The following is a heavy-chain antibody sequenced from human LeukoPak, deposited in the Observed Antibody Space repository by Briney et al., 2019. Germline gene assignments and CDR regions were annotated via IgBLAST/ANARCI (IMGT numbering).Heavy chain of an antibody. CDR2: ISGSGGST. D-gene: IGHD3-22*01. V-gene: IGHV3-23*01. CDR3: ARSTYGYYDSSGYYSGAFDI. CDR1: GITFSSYA. J-gene: IGHJ3*02. Sequence: GGSLRLSCAASGITFSSYATTWIRQAPGKGLEWVSAISGSGGSTYYADSVKGRFTISRDNSKNTLYLQMNSLRAEDTAVYYCARSTYGYYDSSGYYSGAFDIWGQGTMVTVSS.